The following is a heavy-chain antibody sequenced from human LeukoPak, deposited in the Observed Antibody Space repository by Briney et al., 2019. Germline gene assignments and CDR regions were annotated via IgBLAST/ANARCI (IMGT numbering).Heavy chain of an antibody. CDR2: MSGGGDST. CDR1: GFTFSGYV. V-gene: IGHV3-23*01. J-gene: IGHJ4*02. D-gene: IGHD3-10*01. Sequence: PGGSLRLSCAGSGFTFSGYVMSWVRHAPGKGLEWVSAMSGGGDSTYDADSVKGRFTISRDNSKNTLYLQMNSLRAEDTAVYYCAKGSGSYSPYYFDYWGQGTLVIVSS. CDR3: AKGSGSYSPYYFDY.